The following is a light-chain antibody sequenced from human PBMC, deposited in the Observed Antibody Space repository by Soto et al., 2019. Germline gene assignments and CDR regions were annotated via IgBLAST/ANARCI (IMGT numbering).Light chain of an antibody. CDR2: EVS. Sequence: QSVLTQPPSASGSPGQSVTISCTGTSSDVGGYNYVSWYQQHPGKAHKLMIYEVSKRPSGVPDRFSGSKSGNTASLTVSGLQDEDEADYYCSSYAGSNNRVFGGGTKLTVL. CDR3: SSYAGSNNRV. CDR1: SSDVGGYNY. J-gene: IGLJ3*02. V-gene: IGLV2-8*01.